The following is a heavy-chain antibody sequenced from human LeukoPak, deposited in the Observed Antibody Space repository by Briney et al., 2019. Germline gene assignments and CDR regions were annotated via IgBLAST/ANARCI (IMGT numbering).Heavy chain of an antibody. CDR1: GFAFSVYA. Sequence: GGSLRLSCSASGFAFSVYAMSWLRQPPGKGLEWVSTTNANSGTTSYAASVRGRFTISRDNSKNTLYLQLNTLRADDTATYYCAKPISGGLAVTADWFHPWGQGTLVVVSS. CDR3: AKPISGGLAVTADWFHP. D-gene: IGHD6-19*01. CDR2: TNANSGTT. V-gene: IGHV3-23*01. J-gene: IGHJ5*01.